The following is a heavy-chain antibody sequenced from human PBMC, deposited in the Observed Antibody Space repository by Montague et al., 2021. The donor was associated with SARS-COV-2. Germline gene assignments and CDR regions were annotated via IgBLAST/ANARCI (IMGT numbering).Heavy chain of an antibody. V-gene: IGHV4-34*01. CDR2: INHSGST. CDR3: ARARQDVVVPALGIGAYYYYYYMDV. CDR1: GGSFSGYY. D-gene: IGHD2-2*01. Sequence: SETLSLTCAVYGGSFSGYYWSWIRQPPGKGLEWIGEINHSGSTNYNPSLKSRVTISVDTSKNQFSLKLSSVTAADTAVYYCARARQDVVVPALGIGAYYYYYYMDVGGKETTVTVSS. J-gene: IGHJ6*03.